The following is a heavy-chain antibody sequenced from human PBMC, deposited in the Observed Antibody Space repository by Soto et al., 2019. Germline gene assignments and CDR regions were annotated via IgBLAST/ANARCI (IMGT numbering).Heavy chain of an antibody. CDR2: INTDGSTT. V-gene: IGHV3-74*01. D-gene: IGHD3-16*01. CDR3: ARDLGGYASH. Sequence: EVQLVESGGGLVQPGGSLRLSCAASGFTLSNYWRHWVRQAPGKGPVWVSRINTDGSTTNYADSVKGRFTISRDNAKNTLYLQTNSLGAEDTAVYYCARDLGGYASHWGQGTLVTVSS. CDR1: GFTLSNYW. J-gene: IGHJ4*02.